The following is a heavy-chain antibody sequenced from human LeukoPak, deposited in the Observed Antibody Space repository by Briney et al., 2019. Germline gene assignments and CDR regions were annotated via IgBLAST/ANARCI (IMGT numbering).Heavy chain of an antibody. V-gene: IGHV3-7*05. CDR3: ARDLDQ. Sequence: PGGSLRLSCAASGFTFSSYWMSWVRQAPGKGLEWVANINQNGSEKYYVDSVKGRFTISRDNAKKSLYLQMNSLRAEDTAIFYCARDLDQWGQETLVTVSS. CDR2: INQNGSEK. CDR1: GFTFSSYW. J-gene: IGHJ4*02.